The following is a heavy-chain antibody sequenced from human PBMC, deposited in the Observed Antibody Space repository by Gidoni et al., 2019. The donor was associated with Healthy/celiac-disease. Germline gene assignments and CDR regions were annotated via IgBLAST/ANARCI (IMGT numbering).Heavy chain of an antibody. Sequence: EVQLVESGGGLVKPGGSLRLSSAASGFTFSRYSMNWVRQAPGKGLEWVSSISSSSSYIYYADSGKGRFTISRDNAKNSLYLQMNSLRAEDTAVYYCARPNLMIGSGWYHFHSWGQGTRVTVSS. V-gene: IGHV3-21*01. D-gene: IGHD6-19*01. CDR3: ARPNLMIGSGWYHFHS. CDR2: ISSSSSYI. CDR1: GFTFSRYS. J-gene: IGHJ4*02.